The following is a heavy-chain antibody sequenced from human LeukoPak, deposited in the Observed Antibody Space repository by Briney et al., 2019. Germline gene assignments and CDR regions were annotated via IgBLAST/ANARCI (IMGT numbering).Heavy chain of an antibody. CDR2: VSGSGDST. V-gene: IGHV3-23*01. D-gene: IGHD3-22*01. Sequence: GGSLRLSCAASGFTFSNYAMSWVSQAPGRGLEWVSDVSGSGDSTFYADSVKGSLTISRDSSKNTLYLQMNSLRVEDTAVYYCAKYDRSGNFYARIDYWGQGTLVTVSS. J-gene: IGHJ4*02. CDR3: AKYDRSGNFYARIDY. CDR1: GFTFSNYA.